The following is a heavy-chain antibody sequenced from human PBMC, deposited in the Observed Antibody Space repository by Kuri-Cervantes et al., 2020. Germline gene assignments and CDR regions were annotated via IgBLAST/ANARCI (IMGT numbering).Heavy chain of an antibody. Sequence: GGSLRLSCKASGFSFTAYGMHWVRQAPGKGLVWVTRINRDGSTTNYADSVKGRFTISRDNTKNTLYLQMNSLKTEDTTVYYCTAQGGGQKYGDYGSHYYYMDVWGKGTTVTVSS. D-gene: IGHD4-17*01. CDR2: INRDGSTT. CDR3: TAQGGGQKYGDYGSHYYYMDV. CDR1: GFSFTAYG. J-gene: IGHJ6*03. V-gene: IGHV3-74*01.